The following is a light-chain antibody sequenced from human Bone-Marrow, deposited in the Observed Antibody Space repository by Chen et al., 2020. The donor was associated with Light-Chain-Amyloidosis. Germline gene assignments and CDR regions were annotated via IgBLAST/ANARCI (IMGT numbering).Light chain of an antibody. Sequence: SYVLTQPSSVSVAPGQTATIACGGNNIGSTSVHWYQQTPGQAPLLVVYDDSDRPSGIPERLSGSDSGSTAALTIRGVEAGDEADYYCQVWDRSSDRPVFGGGTKLTVL. CDR2: DDS. CDR3: QVWDRSSDRPV. V-gene: IGLV3-21*02. J-gene: IGLJ3*02. CDR1: NIGSTS.